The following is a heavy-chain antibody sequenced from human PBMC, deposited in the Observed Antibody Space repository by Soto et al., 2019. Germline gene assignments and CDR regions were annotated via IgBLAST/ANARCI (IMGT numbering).Heavy chain of an antibody. CDR2: INAGNGNT. J-gene: IGHJ3*02. Sequence: ASVKVSCKASGYTFTSYAMHWVRQAPGQRLEWMGWINAGNGNTKYSQKLQGRVTMTTDTSTSTAYMELRSLRSDDTAVYYCASQLELRLGAFDIWGQGTMVTVSS. CDR3: ASQLELRLGAFDI. D-gene: IGHD1-7*01. CDR1: GYTFTSYA. V-gene: IGHV1-3*01.